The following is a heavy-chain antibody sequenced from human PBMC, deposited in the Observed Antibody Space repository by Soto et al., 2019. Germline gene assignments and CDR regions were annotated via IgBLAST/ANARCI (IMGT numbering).Heavy chain of an antibody. V-gene: IGHV1-18*01. J-gene: IGHJ4*02. CDR2: ISAYNGNT. CDR1: GYTFASYA. CDR3: ARDPPPPDY. Sequence: QVQLVQSGAEVKKPGASVKVSCKASGYTFASYAISWMRQAPGQGLEWMGWISAYNGNTNYAQKLQGRVTMTTDTTKSTAYMALRSLRSDDTAVYYCARDPPPPDYWGQGTLVTVSS.